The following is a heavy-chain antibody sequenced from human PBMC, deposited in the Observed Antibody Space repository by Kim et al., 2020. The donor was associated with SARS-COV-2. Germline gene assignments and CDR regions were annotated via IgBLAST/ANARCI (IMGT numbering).Heavy chain of an antibody. Sequence: ASVKVSCKTSGYTFTSYYMHWVRQAPGQGLEWMGMINPSGGGSGYAQKFHDRVTMTRDTSTSTVYMELSSLRSADTAVYYCARASGYCSGGSCYVLDHPFDYWGQGTLVSVSS. CDR3: ARASGYCSGGSCYVLDHPFDY. CDR1: GYTFTSYY. D-gene: IGHD2-15*01. V-gene: IGHV1-46*01. CDR2: INPSGGGS. J-gene: IGHJ4*02.